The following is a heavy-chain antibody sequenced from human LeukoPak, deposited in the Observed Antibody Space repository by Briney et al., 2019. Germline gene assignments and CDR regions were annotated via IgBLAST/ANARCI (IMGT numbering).Heavy chain of an antibody. CDR1: GFTFSSYA. CDR3: VKGRAIAAAGTGWFDP. CDR2: ISSNGGST. Sequence: GGSLRLSCSASGFTFSSYAVHWVRQAPGKGLEYVSAISSNGGSTYYADSVKGRFTISRDNSKNTLYLQMSSLRAEDTAVYYCVKGRAIAAAGTGWFDPWGQGTLVTVSS. J-gene: IGHJ5*02. D-gene: IGHD6-13*01. V-gene: IGHV3-64D*06.